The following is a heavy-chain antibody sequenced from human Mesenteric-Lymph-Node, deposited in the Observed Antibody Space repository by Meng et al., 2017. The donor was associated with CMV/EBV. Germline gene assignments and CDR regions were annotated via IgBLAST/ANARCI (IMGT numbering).Heavy chain of an antibody. J-gene: IGHJ4*02. CDR2: IYHSGST. CDR1: NW. V-gene: IGHV4-4*02. CDR3: ARIAVGCSSTSCYIYRRAYYFDY. D-gene: IGHD2-2*02. Sequence: NWWSWGRQPPGKGLEWIGEIYHSGSTNYNPSLKSRVTISVDKSKNQFSLKLSSVAAADTAVYYCARIAVGCSSTSCYIYRRAYYFDYWGQGTLVTVSS.